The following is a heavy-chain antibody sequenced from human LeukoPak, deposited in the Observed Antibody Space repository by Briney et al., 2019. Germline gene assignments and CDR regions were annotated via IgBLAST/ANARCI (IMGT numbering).Heavy chain of an antibody. CDR1: GFTVSSNY. D-gene: IGHD1-26*01. Sequence: GGSLRLSCAASGFTVSSNYMSWVRQAPGKGLEWVTVIYSGGSTYYAESVKGRFTISRDNSKNTLFLQMNGLRAEDTAVYYCARGSSGTYDMGYWGQGTLVTVSS. CDR3: ARGSSGTYDMGY. V-gene: IGHV3-66*01. CDR2: IYSGGST. J-gene: IGHJ4*02.